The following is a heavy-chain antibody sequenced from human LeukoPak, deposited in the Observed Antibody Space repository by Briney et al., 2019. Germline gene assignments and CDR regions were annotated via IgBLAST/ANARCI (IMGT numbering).Heavy chain of an antibody. V-gene: IGHV3-7*01. CDR3: AREDSSSALRY. Sequence: GGSLRLSCAASLSTLSTYWMTWFRQTPGGGLEWVASLKQDGSDKYYVDSVKGRFTISRDNSKNTLYLQMNSLRAEDTAVYYCAREDSSSALRYWGQGTLVTVSS. CDR2: LKQDGSDK. D-gene: IGHD6-6*01. CDR1: LSTLSTYW. J-gene: IGHJ4*02.